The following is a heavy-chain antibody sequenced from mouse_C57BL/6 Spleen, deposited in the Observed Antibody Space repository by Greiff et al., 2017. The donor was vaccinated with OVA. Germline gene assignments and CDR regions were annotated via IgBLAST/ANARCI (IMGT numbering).Heavy chain of an antibody. J-gene: IGHJ1*03. CDR1: GFSLTSYG. Sequence: QVQLQQSGPGLVQPSQSLSITCTVSGFSLTSYGVHWVRQSPGKGLEWLGVIWRGGSTDYNAAFMSRLSITKDNSKSQVFFKMNSLQADDTAIYYCAKNYYGSSSWYFDVWGTGTTVTVSS. D-gene: IGHD1-1*01. CDR3: AKNYYGSSSWYFDV. CDR2: IWRGGST. V-gene: IGHV2-5*01.